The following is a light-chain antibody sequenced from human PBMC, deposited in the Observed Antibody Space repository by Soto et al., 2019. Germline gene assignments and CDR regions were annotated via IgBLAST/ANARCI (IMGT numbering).Light chain of an antibody. V-gene: IGKV1-5*03. CDR1: QSTSSY. Sequence: DIPMTPSPSTPSAPVGDRVTITCRASQSTSSYLAWYQQKPGKAPKILIYQASSLENGVPSRFSGSGSGTEFSLTISSLQPDDFATYYCQQYSSHSTFGQGTKVDIK. CDR3: QQYSSHST. CDR2: QAS. J-gene: IGKJ1*01.